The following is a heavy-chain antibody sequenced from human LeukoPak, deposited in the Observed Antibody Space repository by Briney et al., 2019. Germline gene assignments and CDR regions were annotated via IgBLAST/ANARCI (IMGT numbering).Heavy chain of an antibody. CDR3: ARDTTVTASSYYYYYYMDV. V-gene: IGHV1-18*01. CDR1: GYTFTSYG. Sequence: ASVKVSCKASGYTFTSYGISWVRQAPGQGLEWMGWISAYNGNTDYAQKLQGRVTMTTDTSTSTAYMELRSLRSDDTAVYYCARDTTVTASSYYYYYYMDVWGKGTTVTVSS. J-gene: IGHJ6*03. D-gene: IGHD4-11*01. CDR2: ISAYNGNT.